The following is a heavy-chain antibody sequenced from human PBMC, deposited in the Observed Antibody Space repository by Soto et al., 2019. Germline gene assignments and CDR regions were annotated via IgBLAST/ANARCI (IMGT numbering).Heavy chain of an antibody. CDR3: TRDSGYYYGSR. J-gene: IGHJ4*02. CDR2: INPDGSST. Sequence: PGGSLRLSCAASGFNFNIYWMHWVRQVPGEGLVWVSRINPDGSSTKYADSVKGRFTISRDNSKSTLYLQMNSLRAEDTAIYYCTRDSGYYYGSRWGQGTLVTVSS. CDR1: GFNFNIYW. V-gene: IGHV3-74*01. D-gene: IGHD3-10*01.